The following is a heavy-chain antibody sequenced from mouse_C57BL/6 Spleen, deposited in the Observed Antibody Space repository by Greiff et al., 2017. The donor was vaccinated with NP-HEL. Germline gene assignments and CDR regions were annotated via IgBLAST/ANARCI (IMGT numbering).Heavy chain of an antibody. J-gene: IGHJ2*01. CDR1: GFTFSSYG. Sequence: EVKLVESGGDLVKPGGSLKLSCAASGFTFSSYGMSWVRQTPDKRLEWVATISSGGSYTYYPDSVKGRFTISRDNAKNTLYLQMSSLKSEDTAMYYCARQGGRGYYFDYWGQGTTLTVSS. CDR2: ISSGGSYT. D-gene: IGHD3-3*01. CDR3: ARQGGRGYYFDY. V-gene: IGHV5-6*02.